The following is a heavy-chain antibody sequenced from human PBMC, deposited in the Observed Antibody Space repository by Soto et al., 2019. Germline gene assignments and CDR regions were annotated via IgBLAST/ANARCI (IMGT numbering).Heavy chain of an antibody. CDR1: GYTLTELS. CDR3: ATDRLWFGDSSLSA. D-gene: IGHD3-10*01. V-gene: IGHV1-24*01. J-gene: IGHJ4*02. CDR2: FDPEDGET. Sequence: ASVKVSGKVSGYTLTELSMHGVRQAPGKGLEWMGGFDPEDGETIYAQKFQGRVTMTEDTSTDTAYMELSSLRSEDTAVYYCATDRLWFGDSSLSAWGQGTLVTVSS.